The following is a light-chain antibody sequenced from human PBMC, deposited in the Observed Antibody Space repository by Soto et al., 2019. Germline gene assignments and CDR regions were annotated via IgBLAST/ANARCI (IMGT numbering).Light chain of an antibody. V-gene: IGKV1-5*03. Sequence: DIQMTQSPSTLSASVGDRVTITCRASQDINIWLAWYQQKPGKAPKLLIYKASTLERGVPSRFNGSGSGNAFTLATSSLQPDDFATYYCQQYSSDSNTFGQGTRLDIK. CDR1: QDINIW. CDR3: QQYSSDSNT. J-gene: IGKJ2*01. CDR2: KAS.